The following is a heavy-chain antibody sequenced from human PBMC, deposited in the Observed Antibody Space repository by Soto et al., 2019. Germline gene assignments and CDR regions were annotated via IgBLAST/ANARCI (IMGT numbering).Heavy chain of an antibody. CDR1: GGSISSSSYY. D-gene: IGHD2-15*01. Sequence: TSETLSLTCTVSGGSISSSSYYWGWIRQPPGKGLEWIGSIYYSGSTYYNPSLKSRVTISVDTSKNQFSLKLSSVTAADTAVYYCARTPIRKWATHTEDYYYYGMDVWGQGTTVTVSS. CDR3: ARTPIRKWATHTEDYYYYGMDV. CDR2: IYYSGST. V-gene: IGHV4-39*01. J-gene: IGHJ6*02.